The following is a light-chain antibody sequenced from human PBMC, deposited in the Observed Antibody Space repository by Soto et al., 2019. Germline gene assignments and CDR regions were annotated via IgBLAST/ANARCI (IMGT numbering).Light chain of an antibody. V-gene: IGLV2-23*02. CDR1: NSHVGAFNL. J-gene: IGLJ1*01. CDR2: EVN. Sequence: SVLTQPASVAASPGQSITISCTGTNSHVGAFNLVSWYQQYPGKAPRLIIYEVNKRHSGISNRFSGSKSGNTASLTISGLQAEDEADYYCCSYAGIRVFGTGTKVTVL. CDR3: CSYAGIRV.